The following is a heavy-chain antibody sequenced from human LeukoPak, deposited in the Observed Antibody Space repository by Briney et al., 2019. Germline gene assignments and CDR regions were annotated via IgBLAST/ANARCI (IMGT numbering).Heavy chain of an antibody. V-gene: IGHV4-59*01. J-gene: IGHJ6*03. CDR2: IYYSGST. CDR3: GGGVWEELVLYYYYYMDV. D-gene: IGHD6-13*01. CDR1: GGSISSYY. Sequence: SETLSLTCTVSGGSISSYYWSWIRQPPGKGLEWIGYIYYSGSTNYNPSLKSRVTISVDTSKNQFSLKLSSVTAADTAVYYCGGGVWEELVLYYYYYMDVWGKGTTVTVSS.